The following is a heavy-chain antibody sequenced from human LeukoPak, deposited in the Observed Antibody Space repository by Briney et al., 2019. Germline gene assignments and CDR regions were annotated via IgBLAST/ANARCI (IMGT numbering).Heavy chain of an antibody. CDR1: GYTFTGYY. CDR2: INPNSGGT. V-gene: IGHV1-2*04. J-gene: IGHJ4*02. CDR3: ARDTSSGWYSDY. D-gene: IGHD6-19*01. Sequence: ASVKVSCKASGYTFTGYYMHWVRQAPGQGLEWMGWINPNSGGTNYAQKFQGWVTMTRDTSISTAYMELSRLRSDDTAVYYCARDTSSGWYSDYWGQGTLVTVSS.